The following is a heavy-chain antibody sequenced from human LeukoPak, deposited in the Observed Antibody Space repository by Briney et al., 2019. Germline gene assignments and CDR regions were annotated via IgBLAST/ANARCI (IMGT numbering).Heavy chain of an antibody. J-gene: IGHJ6*03. CDR1: GGTFSYYT. V-gene: IGHV1-69*02. Sequence: SVKVSCKASGGTFSYYTISWVRQAPGQGLEWMGRIIPFLGITNYAQKFQGRVTITADKSTSTAYMELSSLRSEDTAVYYCARATSEIPAAALTGSKYYYYYMDVWDKGTTVTVSS. CDR2: IIPFLGIT. CDR3: ARATSEIPAAALTGSKYYYYYMDV. D-gene: IGHD2-2*01.